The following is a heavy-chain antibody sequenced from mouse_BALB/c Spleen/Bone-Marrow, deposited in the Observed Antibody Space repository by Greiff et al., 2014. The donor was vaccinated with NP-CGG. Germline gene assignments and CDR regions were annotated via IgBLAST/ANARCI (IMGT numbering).Heavy chain of an antibody. J-gene: IGHJ4*01. Sequence: EVKLMESGGGLVQPGGSRKLSCAASGFTFSSFGMHWVRQAPEKGLEWVAYISSGSSTIYYADTVKGRFTISRDNPKNTLFLQMTSLRFEDTAMYYCAAITTVVARYAMDYWGQGTSVTVSS. CDR3: AAITTVVARYAMDY. CDR2: ISSGSSTI. CDR1: GFTFSSFG. D-gene: IGHD1-1*01. V-gene: IGHV5-17*02.